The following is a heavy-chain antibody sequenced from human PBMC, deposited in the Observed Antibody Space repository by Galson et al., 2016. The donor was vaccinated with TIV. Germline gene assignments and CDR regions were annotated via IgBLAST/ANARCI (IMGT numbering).Heavy chain of an antibody. CDR3: ARVDNSYWFGP. J-gene: IGHJ5*02. V-gene: IGHV3-30*19. CDR1: GFTFGSYG. Sequence: SLRLSCATSGFTFGSYGMHWVRQAPGQRLQWVAYISFDGSEQYYRDSVKGRFTISRDRDTLFLEMNSLRRDDTAVNYCARVDNSYWFGPCGHGTLVTVSS. D-gene: IGHD5-24*01. CDR2: ISFDGSEQ.